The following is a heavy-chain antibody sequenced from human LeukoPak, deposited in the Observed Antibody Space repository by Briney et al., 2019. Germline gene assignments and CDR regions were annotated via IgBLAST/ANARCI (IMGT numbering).Heavy chain of an antibody. CDR3: TRHGSSLGFDP. D-gene: IGHD6-6*01. CDR1: GFTFSSSA. J-gene: IGHJ5*02. CDR2: IRSKANSYAT. V-gene: IGHV3-73*01. Sequence: GGSLRLSCAASGFTFSSSAMHWVRQASGKGLEWVGRIRSKANSYATAYAASVKGRFTISRDDSKNTAYLQMNSLKTEDTAVYYCTRHGSSLGFDPWGQGTLVTVSS.